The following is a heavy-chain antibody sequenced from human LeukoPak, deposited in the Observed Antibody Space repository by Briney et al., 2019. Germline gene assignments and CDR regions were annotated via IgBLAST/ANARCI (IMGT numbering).Heavy chain of an antibody. Sequence: GASVKVSCKASGYTFTSYGISWVRQAPGQGLEWMGWISAYNGNTNYAQKLQGRVTMTTDTSTSTAYMELRSLRSDDTAVYYCARLSLDDFWSRPTAEYYYYYYMDVWGKGTTVTVSS. CDR1: GYTFTSYG. CDR2: ISAYNGNT. V-gene: IGHV1-18*01. D-gene: IGHD3-3*01. CDR3: ARLSLDDFWSRPTAEYYYYYYMDV. J-gene: IGHJ6*03.